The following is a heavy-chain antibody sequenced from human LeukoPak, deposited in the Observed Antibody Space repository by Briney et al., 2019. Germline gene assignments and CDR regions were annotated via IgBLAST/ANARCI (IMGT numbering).Heavy chain of an antibody. CDR2: IYYSGST. V-gene: IGHV4-61*01. Sequence: PSETLSLTCTVSGGSVSSGSYYWSWIRQPPGKGLEWIGYIYYSGSTNDNPSFKSRVTISVDTSKNQFSLKLSSVTAADTAVYYCARVNLAAASHYFDYWGQGTLVTVSS. CDR3: ARVNLAAASHYFDY. CDR1: GGSVSSGSYY. J-gene: IGHJ4*02. D-gene: IGHD6-13*01.